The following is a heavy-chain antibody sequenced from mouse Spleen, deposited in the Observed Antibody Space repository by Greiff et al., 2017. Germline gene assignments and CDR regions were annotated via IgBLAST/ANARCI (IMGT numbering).Heavy chain of an antibody. V-gene: IGHV1-69*01. J-gene: IGHJ3*01. CDR2: IDPSDSYT. D-gene: IGHD3-3*01. CDR3: ARGAVFAY. CDR1: GYTFTSYW. Sequence: VQLQQSGAELVMPGASVKLSCKASGYTFTSYWMHWVKQRPGQGLEWIGEIDPSDSYTNYNQKFKGKATLTVDKSSSTAYMQLSSLTSEDSAVYYCARGAVFAYWGQGTLVTVSA.